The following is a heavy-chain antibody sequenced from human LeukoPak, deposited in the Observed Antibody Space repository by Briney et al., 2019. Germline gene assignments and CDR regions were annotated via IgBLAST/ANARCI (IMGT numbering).Heavy chain of an antibody. CDR3: ATGAGYCNGGTCLGFGNY. Sequence: KPSETLSLTCIVSGGFISRSSYLWGWIRQAPGKGLEWIGNINYSGDTNYNPSLKTRVTISVDTSKNQFSLKLSSVTAADTAVYYCATGAGYCNGGTCLGFGNYWGQGTLVTVSS. D-gene: IGHD2-15*01. J-gene: IGHJ4*02. V-gene: IGHV4-39*07. CDR1: GGFISRSSYL. CDR2: INYSGDT.